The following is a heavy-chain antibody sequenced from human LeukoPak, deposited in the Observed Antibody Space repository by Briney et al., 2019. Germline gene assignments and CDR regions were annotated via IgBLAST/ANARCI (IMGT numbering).Heavy chain of an antibody. D-gene: IGHD3-10*01. J-gene: IGHJ4*02. CDR3: ARGGGYGSGSYHFDY. V-gene: IGHV3-30*02. CDR2: IRYDGSNK. Sequence: GGSLRLSCAASGFTFYTYGMHWVRQAPGKGLEWVAFIRYDGSNKYYADSVKGRFTISRDNSKNSLYLQMNSLRAEDTAVYYCARGGGYGSGSYHFDYWGQGTLVTVSS. CDR1: GFTFYTYG.